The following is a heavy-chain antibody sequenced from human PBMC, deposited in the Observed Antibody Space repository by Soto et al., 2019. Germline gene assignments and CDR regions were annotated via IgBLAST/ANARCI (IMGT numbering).Heavy chain of an antibody. CDR3: AAIWGSYRDFDY. J-gene: IGHJ4*02. V-gene: IGHV1-24*01. D-gene: IGHD3-16*02. CDR1: GYTLTELS. Sequence: ASVKVSCKVSGYTLTELSMHWVRQAPGKGLEWMGGFDPEDGETIYAQKFQGRVTMTEDTSTDTAYMELSSLRSEDTAVYYCAAIWGSYRDFDYWGQGTLVTVSS. CDR2: FDPEDGET.